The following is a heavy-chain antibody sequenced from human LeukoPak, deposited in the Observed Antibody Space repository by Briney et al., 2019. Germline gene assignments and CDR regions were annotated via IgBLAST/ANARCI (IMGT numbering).Heavy chain of an antibody. J-gene: IGHJ4*02. V-gene: IGHV4-4*07. CDR2: IYTSGST. CDR3: ARDELGPNYYGSSGSGDYFDY. D-gene: IGHD3-22*01. CDR1: GVSISSYY. Sequence: SETLSLTCTVPGVSISSYYWSWIRQPAGKGLEWIGRIYTSGSTNYNPSLKSRVTMSVDTSKNQFSLKLSSVTAADTAVYYCARDELGPNYYGSSGSGDYFDYWGQGTLVTVSS.